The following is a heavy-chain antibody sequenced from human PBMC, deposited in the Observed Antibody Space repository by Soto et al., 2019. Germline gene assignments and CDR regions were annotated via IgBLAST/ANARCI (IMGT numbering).Heavy chain of an antibody. Sequence: SGPTLVNPTQTLTLTCTFSGFSLSTSGMCVSWIRQPPGKALEWLALIDWDDDKYYSTSLKTRLTISKDTSKNQVVLTMTNMDPVDTATYYCARSVDGSGSCYIELPWYYLDYRGQGTLVTGSS. CDR3: ARSVDGSGSCYIELPWYYLDY. CDR1: GFSLSTSGMC. V-gene: IGHV2-70*01. D-gene: IGHD3-10*01. J-gene: IGHJ4*02. CDR2: IDWDDDK.